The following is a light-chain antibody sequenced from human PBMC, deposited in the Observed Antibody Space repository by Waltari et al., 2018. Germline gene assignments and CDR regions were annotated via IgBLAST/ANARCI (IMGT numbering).Light chain of an antibody. CDR2: DAS. V-gene: IGKV3-11*01. Sequence: EVVLTQSPATLSLSPGERATLSCRASQSVSYYLAWYQQKPGQAPRLLLYDASNRATGIPARFSGSGSGTDFTLTISSLEPEDVAVYYCQQRTNWPLTFGGGTKVEI. J-gene: IGKJ4*01. CDR1: QSVSYY. CDR3: QQRTNWPLT.